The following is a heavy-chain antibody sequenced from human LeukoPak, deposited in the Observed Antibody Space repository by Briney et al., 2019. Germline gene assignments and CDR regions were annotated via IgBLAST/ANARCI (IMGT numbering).Heavy chain of an antibody. D-gene: IGHD6-19*01. Sequence: PSETLSLTCTVSGGSISSSSYYWGWIRQPPGKGLEWIGSIYYSGRTYYNLSLKSRVTISVNTSKNQFSLNLSSVSAADTAMYYCARQAVGLGYFDLWGRGTLVSVSS. CDR1: GGSISSSSYY. V-gene: IGHV4-39*01. CDR2: IYYSGRT. J-gene: IGHJ2*01. CDR3: ARQAVGLGYFDL.